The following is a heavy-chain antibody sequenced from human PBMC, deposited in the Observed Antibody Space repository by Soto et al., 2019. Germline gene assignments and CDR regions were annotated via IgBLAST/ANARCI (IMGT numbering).Heavy chain of an antibody. J-gene: IGHJ6*02. Sequence: QITLKESGPTLVKPTQTLTLTCTFSGFSLSTSGVGVGWIRQPPGKALEWLALIYWDDDKRYSPSLKSRLTTTXPTXKXLVGLTMTHMDPLDTATYYCAHAYCGGDSYYYGMDVWGQGTTVTVSS. CDR2: IYWDDDK. V-gene: IGHV2-5*02. CDR3: AHAYCGGDSYYYGMDV. CDR1: GFSLSTSGVG. D-gene: IGHD2-21*01.